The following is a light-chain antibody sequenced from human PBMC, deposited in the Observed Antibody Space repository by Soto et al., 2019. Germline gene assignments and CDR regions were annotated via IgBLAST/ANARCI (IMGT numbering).Light chain of an antibody. CDR2: GAS. Sequence: EILMTQSPATLSVSPGERATLSCRASQSISSNLAWYQQKPGQAPRLLIYGASIRATGVPARLSGSGSGTDFTLTISSLQSEDFAVYYCHQYGNSPFTFGPGTKVDIK. CDR1: QSISSN. J-gene: IGKJ3*01. CDR3: HQYGNSPFT. V-gene: IGKV3-15*01.